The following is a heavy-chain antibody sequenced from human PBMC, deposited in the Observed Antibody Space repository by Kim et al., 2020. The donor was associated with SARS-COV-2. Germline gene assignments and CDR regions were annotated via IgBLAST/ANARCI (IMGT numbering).Heavy chain of an antibody. CDR3: VRGFSITMFGVVIIPVLSEYYFDP. CDR2: ISGSGGST. V-gene: IGHV3-23*01. J-gene: IGHJ4*02. Sequence: GGSLRLSCAASGFTFSSYAMSWVRQAPGKGLVWVSGISGSGGSTYYADSVKGRFTISRDKAKNTLYLQMNSLRAEDTAVYYCVRGFSITMFGVVIIPVLSEYYFDPSGPGTLVTVSP. CDR1: GFTFSSYA. D-gene: IGHD3-3*01.